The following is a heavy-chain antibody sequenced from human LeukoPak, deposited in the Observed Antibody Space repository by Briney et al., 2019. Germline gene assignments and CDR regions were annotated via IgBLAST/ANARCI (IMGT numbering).Heavy chain of an antibody. CDR2: ISAYNGKT. D-gene: IGHD3-16*02. CDR3: ARDRVTYDYVWGSYRFGYFDY. V-gene: IGHV1-18*01. CDR1: GYTFTSYG. Sequence: ASVKVSCKASGYTFTSYGISWVRPAPGQGLEWMGWISAYNGKTNYAQKLQGRVTMTTDTSTSTAYMELRSLRSDDTAVYYCARDRVTYDYVWGSYRFGYFDYWGQGTLVTVSS. J-gene: IGHJ4*02.